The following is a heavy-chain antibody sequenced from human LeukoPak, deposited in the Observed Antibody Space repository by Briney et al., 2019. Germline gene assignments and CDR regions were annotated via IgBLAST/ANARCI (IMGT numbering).Heavy chain of an antibody. V-gene: IGHV4-59*03. D-gene: IGHD3-22*01. CDR1: GGSTSSYY. CDR3: ARHQKDSYDSIFHAFEI. CDR2: LYHSGKT. J-gene: IGHJ3*02. Sequence: SETLSLTCAVSGGSTSSYYWSWIRQPPGRGLEWIGCLYHSGKTIYDPSLKSRVTISVDTSKNQFSLMLNSVTAADTATYYCARHQKDSYDSIFHAFEIWGQGTMATVSS.